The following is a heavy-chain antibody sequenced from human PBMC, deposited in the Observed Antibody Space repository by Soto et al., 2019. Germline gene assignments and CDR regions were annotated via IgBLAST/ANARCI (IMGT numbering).Heavy chain of an antibody. CDR2: IWYDGSNK. CDR1: GFTFSSYG. V-gene: IGHV3-33*01. J-gene: IGHJ4*02. CDR3: ARVLGLYYFDY. Sequence: GGSLRLSCAASGFTFSSYGMHWVRQAPGKGLEWVAVIWYDGSNKYYADSVKGRFTISRDNSKNTLYLQMNSLRAEDTAVYYCARVLGLYYFDYWGQGTLVTVSS. D-gene: IGHD1-26*01.